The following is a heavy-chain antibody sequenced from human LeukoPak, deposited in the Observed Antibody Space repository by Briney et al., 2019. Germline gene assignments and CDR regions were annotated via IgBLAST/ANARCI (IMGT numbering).Heavy chain of an antibody. CDR1: GGSVSSGSYY. V-gene: IGHV4-39*07. CDR2: INHSGST. CDR3: ANTDRLSAFDI. J-gene: IGHJ3*02. Sequence: SETLSLTCTVSGGSVSSGSYYWSWIRQPPGKGLEWIGEINHSGSTNYNPSLKSRVTISVDTSKNQFSLKLSSVTAADTAVYYCANTDRLSAFDIWGQGTMVTVSS.